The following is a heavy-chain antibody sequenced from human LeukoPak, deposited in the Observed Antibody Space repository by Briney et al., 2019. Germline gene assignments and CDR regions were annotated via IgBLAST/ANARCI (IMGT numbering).Heavy chain of an antibody. CDR1: GFTFSSYA. CDR3: ARGLGSIAAAVYFDY. D-gene: IGHD6-13*01. J-gene: IGHJ4*02. V-gene: IGHV4-34*01. CDR2: INHSGST. Sequence: PGGSLRLSCAASGFTFSSYAMSWVRQPPGKGLEWIGEINHSGSTNYNPSLKSRVTISVDTSKNQFSLKLSSLTAADTAVYYCARGLGSIAAAVYFDYWGPGTLVTVSS.